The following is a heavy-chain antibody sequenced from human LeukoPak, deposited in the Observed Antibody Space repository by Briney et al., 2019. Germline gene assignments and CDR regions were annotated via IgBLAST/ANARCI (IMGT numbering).Heavy chain of an antibody. CDR1: GFTLSDYP. CDR3: ARRGYESSGPKYYFDH. Sequence: GGSLRLSCAVSGFTLSDYPMTWVRQAPGKGLQWVSLFDRGSLDTYYADSVRGRFTVSRDNDKNTLYLQMNSLRAEDTAVYYCARRGYESSGPKYYFDHWGQGILVTVSS. D-gene: IGHD3-22*01. CDR2: FDRGSLDT. V-gene: IGHV3-23*01. J-gene: IGHJ4*02.